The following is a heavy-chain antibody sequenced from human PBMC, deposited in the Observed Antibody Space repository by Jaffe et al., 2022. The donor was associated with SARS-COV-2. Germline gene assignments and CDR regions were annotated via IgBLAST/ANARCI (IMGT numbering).Heavy chain of an antibody. CDR3: ARDAGFGSSWYGYMDV. CDR1: GFTLDDYT. CDR2: ITRYGSST. J-gene: IGHJ6*03. V-gene: IGHV3-43*01. D-gene: IGHD6-13*01. Sequence: EVQLVESGGVVVQPGGSLRLSCAASGFTLDDYTMHWVRQPPGKSLEWVSLITRYGSSTYYADSVKGRFIISRDNSKNSLHLQMNSLTTEDTALYYCARDAGFGSSWYGYMDVWGKGTTVSVSS.